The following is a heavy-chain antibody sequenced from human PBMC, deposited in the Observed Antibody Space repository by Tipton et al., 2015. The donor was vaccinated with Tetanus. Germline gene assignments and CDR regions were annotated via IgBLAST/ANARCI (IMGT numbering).Heavy chain of an antibody. D-gene: IGHD6-19*01. J-gene: IGHJ4*02. CDR2: INPSGGGT. Sequence: QLVQSGAEVKKPGASVKLSCATSGFPFSRPFIHWVRQAPGHGLEWMGLINPSGGGTTYAQKFRDRVTITRDTATSTVYMELSSLTSQDTAVYYCARATDPSGWTYFDFWGQGTLVTVSS. CDR3: ARATDPSGWTYFDF. CDR1: GFPFSRPF. V-gene: IGHV1-46*01.